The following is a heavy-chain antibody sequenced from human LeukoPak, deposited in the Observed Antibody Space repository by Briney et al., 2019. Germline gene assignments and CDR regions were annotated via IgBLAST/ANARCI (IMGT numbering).Heavy chain of an antibody. CDR1: GGTFLNYA. CDR3: ASCRGLLHYYMDV. CDR2: IIPIFGAA. J-gene: IGHJ6*03. D-gene: IGHD3-22*01. Sequence: SVKVSCKASGGTFLNYAFSWVRQAPGQGLEWMGGIIPIFGAANYAQKFQDRVTITTDESTTTVYMELSSLRSDDTAVYYCASCRGLLHYYMDVWGKGTTVTVSS. V-gene: IGHV1-69*05.